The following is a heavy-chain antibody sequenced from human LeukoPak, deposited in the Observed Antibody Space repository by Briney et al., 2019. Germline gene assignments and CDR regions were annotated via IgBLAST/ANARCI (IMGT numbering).Heavy chain of an antibody. J-gene: IGHJ3*02. CDR3: AKEIDTLGTNAFDI. CDR1: GFTFDDYA. V-gene: IGHV3-43*02. D-gene: IGHD2-15*01. CDR2: ICGDGGST. Sequence: GVSLRLSCAASGFTFDDYAMHWVRQAPGKGLEWVSLICGDGGSTYYADSVRGRFTISRDNSKNSLYLQMDSLRTEDTAFYYCAKEIDTLGTNAFDIWGQGTMVTVSS.